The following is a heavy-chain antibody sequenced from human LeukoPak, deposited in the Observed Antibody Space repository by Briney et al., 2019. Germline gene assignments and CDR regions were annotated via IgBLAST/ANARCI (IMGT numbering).Heavy chain of an antibody. D-gene: IGHD1-1*01. CDR1: GFTFSSYS. Sequence: GGSLRLSCAASGFTFSSYSMNWVRQAPGKGLEWVSYISSSSTIYYADSVKGRFTISRDNAKNSLYLQMNSLRAEDTAVYYCALERPNWPYYFDYWGQGTLVTVSS. CDR2: ISSSSTI. CDR3: ALERPNWPYYFDY. J-gene: IGHJ4*02. V-gene: IGHV3-48*01.